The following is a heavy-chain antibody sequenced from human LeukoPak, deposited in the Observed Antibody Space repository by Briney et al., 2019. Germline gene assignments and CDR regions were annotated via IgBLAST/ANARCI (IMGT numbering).Heavy chain of an antibody. CDR1: GFTFSSYA. J-gene: IGHJ4*02. D-gene: IGHD3-22*01. CDR2: ISYDGSNK. Sequence: GGSLRLSCAASGFTFSSYAMHWVRQAPGKGPEWVAVISYDGSNKYYADSVKGRFTISRDNSRNTLYLQMNSLRAEDTAVYYCARDYYDSSGYYYAFDYWGQGTLVTVSS. V-gene: IGHV3-30-3*01. CDR3: ARDYYDSSGYYYAFDY.